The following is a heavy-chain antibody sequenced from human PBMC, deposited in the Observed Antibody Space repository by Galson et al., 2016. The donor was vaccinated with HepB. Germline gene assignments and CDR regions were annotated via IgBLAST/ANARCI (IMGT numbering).Heavy chain of an antibody. CDR1: GVSLNNNAMA. J-gene: IGHJ4*02. Sequence: PALVKPTQTLTLTCTLSGVSLNNNAMAVGWIRQPPGKALEWLALVYSNDDKRYSPSLRSRLTITRDTSKNQVVLTMTNLDPLDTATYFCAHSKRLGVFTLFDAWGQGTQVTVSS. CDR2: VYSNDDK. D-gene: IGHD1-1*01. V-gene: IGHV2-5*01. CDR3: AHSKRLGVFTLFDA.